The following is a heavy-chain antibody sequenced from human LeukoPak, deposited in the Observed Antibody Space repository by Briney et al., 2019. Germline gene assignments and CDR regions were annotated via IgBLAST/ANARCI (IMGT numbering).Heavy chain of an antibody. CDR1: GYTFTSYG. Sequence: ASVKVSCKASGYTFTSYGISWVRQAPGQGLEWMGWISAYNGNTNYAQKLQGRVTMTTDTSTSIVYMVLRSLRSDDTAVYYCARDPEVGATVFDYWGQGTLVTVSS. V-gene: IGHV1-18*01. CDR2: ISAYNGNT. D-gene: IGHD1-26*01. CDR3: ARDPEVGATVFDY. J-gene: IGHJ4*02.